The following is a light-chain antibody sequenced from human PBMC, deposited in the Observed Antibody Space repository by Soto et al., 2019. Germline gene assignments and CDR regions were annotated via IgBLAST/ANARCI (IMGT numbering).Light chain of an antibody. J-gene: IGLJ1*01. CDR1: SSDVGGYNY. Sequence: QSALTQPASVSGSPGQSIAISCTGTSSDVGGYNYVSWYQQHPGKAPKLMIYDASNRPSGVSDRFSGSKSGNTASLTISGLQAEDEADYYCSSYTSSSTRVFGTGTRSPS. CDR2: DAS. V-gene: IGLV2-14*01. CDR3: SSYTSSSTRV.